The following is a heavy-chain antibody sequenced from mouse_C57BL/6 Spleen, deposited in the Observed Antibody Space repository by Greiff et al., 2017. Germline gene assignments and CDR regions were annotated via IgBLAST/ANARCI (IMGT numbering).Heavy chain of an antibody. J-gene: IGHJ4*01. D-gene: IGHD1-1*01. V-gene: IGHV5-16*01. CDR3: ARAHYDGRVSYAMDY. Sequence: EVMLVESEGGLVQPGSSMKLSCTASGFPFSDYYLAWVRQVPEKGLEWVANINYDGSSTYYLDSLKSRFIISRDNAKNILYLQMSSLKSEDTATYNCARAHYDGRVSYAMDYWGQGTSVTVSS. CDR1: GFPFSDYY. CDR2: INYDGSST.